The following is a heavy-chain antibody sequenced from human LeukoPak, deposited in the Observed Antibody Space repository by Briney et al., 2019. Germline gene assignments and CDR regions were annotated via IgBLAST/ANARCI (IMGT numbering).Heavy chain of an antibody. CDR3: ARQVSDYFYYYIDV. CDR1: GGSISSTSYY. J-gene: IGHJ6*03. V-gene: IGHV4-39*01. CDR2: TYYGETT. D-gene: IGHD5/OR15-5a*01. Sequence: KASETLSLTCTVSGGSISSTSYYWDWIRQPPGKGLEWIGSTYYGETTYYSSSLKSRVTISVNTSKNQFSLRLTSVTAADTAVYYCARQVSDYFYYYIDVWGRGTTVTVSS.